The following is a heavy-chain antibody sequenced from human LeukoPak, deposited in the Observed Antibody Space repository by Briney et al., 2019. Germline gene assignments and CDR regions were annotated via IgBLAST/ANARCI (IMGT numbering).Heavy chain of an antibody. CDR2: INPNSGGT. D-gene: IGHD3-10*01. CDR1: GYTFTGYY. Sequence: ASVKVSCKASGYTFTGYYMHWVRQAPGQGLEWMRWINPNSGGTNYAQKFQGRVTMTRDTSISTAYMELSRLRSDDTAVYYCARDVALLWFGELPDDAFDIWGQGTMVTVSS. CDR3: ARDVALLWFGELPDDAFDI. J-gene: IGHJ3*02. V-gene: IGHV1-2*02.